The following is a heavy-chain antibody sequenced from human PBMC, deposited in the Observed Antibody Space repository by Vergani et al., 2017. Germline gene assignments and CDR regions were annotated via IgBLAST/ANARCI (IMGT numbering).Heavy chain of an antibody. Sequence: EVQLVESGGGLVKPGGSLRLSCAASGFTFSNAWMSWVRQAPGKGLEWVGRIKSKTDGGTTDYAAPVKGRFTISRDDSKNTLYLQMNSLKTEDTAVYYCTTDLYYYDSSGYSVIFDYWGQGTLVTVSS. J-gene: IGHJ4*02. V-gene: IGHV3-15*01. D-gene: IGHD3-22*01. CDR2: IKSKTDGGTT. CDR3: TTDLYYYDSSGYSVIFDY. CDR1: GFTFSNAW.